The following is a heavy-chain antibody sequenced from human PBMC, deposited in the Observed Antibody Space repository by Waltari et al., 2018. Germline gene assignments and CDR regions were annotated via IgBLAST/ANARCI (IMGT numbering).Heavy chain of an antibody. Sequence: QVQLVQSGAEVKKPGSSVKVSCKASGGTFSSYAISWVRQAPGQGLEWMGGIIPIFGTANSAQKSQGRVTITTDESTSTAYMELSSLRSEDTAVYYCARFTAAAGSFDPWGQGTLVTVSS. J-gene: IGHJ5*02. CDR1: GGTFSSYA. CDR3: ARFTAAAGSFDP. V-gene: IGHV1-69*05. D-gene: IGHD6-13*01. CDR2: IIPIFGTA.